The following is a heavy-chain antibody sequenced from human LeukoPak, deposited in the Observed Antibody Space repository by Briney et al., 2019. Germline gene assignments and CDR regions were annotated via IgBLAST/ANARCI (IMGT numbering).Heavy chain of an antibody. V-gene: IGHV3-30-3*01. J-gene: IGHJ2*01. CDR3: ARDPGDWGLSDWYFDL. Sequence: PGRSLRLSCAASGFTFSSYAMHWVRQAPGKGLEWVAVISYDGSNKYYADSVKGRFTISRDNSKNTLYLQMNSLRAEDTAVYYCARDPGDWGLSDWYFDLWGHGTLVTVSS. D-gene: IGHD7-27*01. CDR1: GFTFSSYA. CDR2: ISYDGSNK.